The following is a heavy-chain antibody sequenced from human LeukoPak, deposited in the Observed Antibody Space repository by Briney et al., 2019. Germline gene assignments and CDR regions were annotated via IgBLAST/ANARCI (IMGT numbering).Heavy chain of an antibody. CDR3: ASDRYYGSGSYGGLPDY. Sequence: PGGSLRLSCAASGFTFSNYWMSWVRQAPGKGLEWVANIREDGSEKYYVDSVKGQFTISRDNAKNSLFLQMDSLRAEDTAVYYCASDRYYGSGSYGGLPDYWGQGTLVTVSS. J-gene: IGHJ4*02. V-gene: IGHV3-7*01. D-gene: IGHD3-10*01. CDR1: GFTFSNYW. CDR2: IREDGSEK.